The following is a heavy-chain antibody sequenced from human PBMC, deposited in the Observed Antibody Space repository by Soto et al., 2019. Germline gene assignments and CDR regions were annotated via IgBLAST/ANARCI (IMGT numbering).Heavy chain of an antibody. CDR1: GASIRSTDYY. J-gene: IGHJ5*02. CDR3: VRTAREGAVAPHWFDR. V-gene: IGHV4-30-4*01. Sequence: SETLSLTCTVSGASIRSTDYYWSWIRQAPGKGLEWIGYVYYTGSTYYNPSLMSRLTISVDTSKNQFSLKLTSVTAAETAVYYCVRTAREGAVAPHWFDRWGQGTQVTVPS. CDR2: VYYTGST. D-gene: IGHD2-21*02.